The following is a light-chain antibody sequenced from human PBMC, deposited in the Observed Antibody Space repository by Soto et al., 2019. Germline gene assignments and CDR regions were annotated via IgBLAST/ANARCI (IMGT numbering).Light chain of an antibody. CDR3: QQHDTSLTWT. Sequence: EIVLTQSPVTLSLSAGESATLSCRASQSIGSNYRAWYQQKPGQAPRLLIYGASKRATGIPDRFSGSGSGAEFTLTISRLEPEDFASYYCQQHDTSLTWTFGQGTKVDIK. J-gene: IGKJ1*01. CDR1: QSIGSNY. CDR2: GAS. V-gene: IGKV3-20*01.